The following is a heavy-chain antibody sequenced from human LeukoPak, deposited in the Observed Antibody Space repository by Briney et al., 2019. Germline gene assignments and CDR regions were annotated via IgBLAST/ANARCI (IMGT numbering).Heavy chain of an antibody. J-gene: IGHJ5*02. D-gene: IGHD6-19*01. CDR1: GFTFSSYG. Sequence: PGGSLRLSCAASGFTFSSYGMHWVRQAPGKGLEWVAVIWYDGSNKYYADSVKGRFTISRDNSKNTLYLQMNSLRAEDTAVYYCERNQHSSGPAPLDPWGQGTLVTVSS. CDR2: IWYDGSNK. CDR3: ERNQHSSGPAPLDP. V-gene: IGHV3-33*01.